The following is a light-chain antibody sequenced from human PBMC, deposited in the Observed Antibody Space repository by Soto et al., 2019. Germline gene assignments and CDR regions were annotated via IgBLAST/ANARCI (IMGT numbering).Light chain of an antibody. CDR3: CSYAGSYTFGYV. CDR1: SSDVGGYNY. J-gene: IGLJ1*01. CDR2: DVS. Sequence: QSALTQPRSVSGSPGKSVTISCTGTSSDVGGYNYVSWYQQHPGKAPKLMIYDVSKRPSGVPDRFSGSKSGNTASLTISGLQAEDEADYYCCSYAGSYTFGYVFGTGTKVTVL. V-gene: IGLV2-11*01.